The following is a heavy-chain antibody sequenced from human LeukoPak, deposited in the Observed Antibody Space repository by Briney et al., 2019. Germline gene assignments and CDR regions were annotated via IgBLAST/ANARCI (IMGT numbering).Heavy chain of an antibody. D-gene: IGHD6-13*01. CDR1: VFTFSSYA. CDR3: VAAAGTSPFDY. CDR2: ISGSGCST. J-gene: IGHJ4*02. V-gene: IGHV3-23*01. Sequence: PGRSLRLPCAASVFTFSSYAMRWVRQSPGKGLERVSSISGSGCSTYYADSVKGRFTISRHNSKNTLYLQMNTLRAEDTAVYYCVAAAGTSPFDYWGQGTLVTVSS.